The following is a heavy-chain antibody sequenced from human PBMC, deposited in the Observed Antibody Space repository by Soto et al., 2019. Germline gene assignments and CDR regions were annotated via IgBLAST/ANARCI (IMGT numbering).Heavy chain of an antibody. CDR3: ARASRQGIQLWLFVY. CDR1: GGTFSSYA. J-gene: IGHJ4*02. Sequence: ASVKVSCKASGGTFSSYAISWVRQAPGQGLERMGGIIPIFGTANYAQKFQGRVTITADESTSTAYMELSSLRSEDTAVYYCARASRQGIQLWLFVYWGQGTLVTVSS. V-gene: IGHV1-69*13. CDR2: IIPIFGTA. D-gene: IGHD5-18*01.